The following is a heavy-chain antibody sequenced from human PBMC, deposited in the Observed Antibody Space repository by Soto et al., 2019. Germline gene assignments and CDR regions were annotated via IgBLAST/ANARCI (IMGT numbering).Heavy chain of an antibody. D-gene: IGHD5-12*01. Sequence: GGSLRLSCAASGFTFSSYWMSWVRQAPGKGLEWVANIKQDGSEKYYVDSVKGRFTISRDNAKNSLYLQMNSLRAEDTTVYYCARVANSGYDNNNAYYFDYWGRGTLVTVSS. CDR1: GFTFSSYW. J-gene: IGHJ4*02. CDR2: IKQDGSEK. CDR3: ARVANSGYDNNNAYYFDY. V-gene: IGHV3-7*01.